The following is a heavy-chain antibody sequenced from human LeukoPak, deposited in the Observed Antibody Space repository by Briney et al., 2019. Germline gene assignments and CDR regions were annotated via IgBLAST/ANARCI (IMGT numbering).Heavy chain of an antibody. CDR1: GGTFNTYG. Sequence: GASVKVSCKASGGTFNTYGIGWVRQAPGRGLEWMGRIIPTLGITNYAQNFQGRVSITADTSTGTVYLDLSTLKSEDTALYYCAYCNTTNCYLTSWGQGTLVTVSS. CDR3: AYCNTTNCYLTS. J-gene: IGHJ5*02. D-gene: IGHD2-2*01. V-gene: IGHV1-69*04. CDR2: IIPTLGIT.